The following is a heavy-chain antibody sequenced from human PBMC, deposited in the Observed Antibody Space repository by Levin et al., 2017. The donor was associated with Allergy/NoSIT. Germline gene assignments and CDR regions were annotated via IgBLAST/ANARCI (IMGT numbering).Heavy chain of an antibody. CDR1: GYTFNSYG. D-gene: IGHD3-10*01. CDR2: ISAHNGNT. J-gene: IGHJ4*02. Sequence: EASVKVSCKASGYTFNSYGFSWVRQAPGQGLEWMGWISAHNGNTYYAQKFQGRVTLTTDTSTSTAYMELRTLRSDDTAVYYCAACISLVRGVPKYYFDFWGQGTLVTVSS. V-gene: IGHV1-18*01. CDR3: AACISLVRGVPKYYFDF.